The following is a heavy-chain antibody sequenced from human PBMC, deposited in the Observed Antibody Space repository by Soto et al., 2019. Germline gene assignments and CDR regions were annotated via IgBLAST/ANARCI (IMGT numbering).Heavy chain of an antibody. D-gene: IGHD6-19*01. J-gene: IGHJ6*02. Sequence: DVQLLESGGGLVQPGGSLRLSCVVSGFTFSSYAMSWVRQAPGKGLEWVSSISGSGGNIYYADSVKGRFTISRDNSKNPLHLQMNSLRAEDTAVYYCAKPASGWYPKLMDGMDVWGQGTTVTVSS. CDR2: ISGSGGNI. CDR3: AKPASGWYPKLMDGMDV. CDR1: GFTFSSYA. V-gene: IGHV3-23*01.